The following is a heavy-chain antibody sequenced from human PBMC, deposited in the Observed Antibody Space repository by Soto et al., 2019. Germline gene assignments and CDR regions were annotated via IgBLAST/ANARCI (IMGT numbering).Heavy chain of an antibody. Sequence: QVQLMQPGGEVKKPGASVKISCKASGYTFSDYGINWVRQAPGQGLEWMGWISAHNRNTHYAQNLQGRVTMPIDSSTTTAYLELRSLTSDATAVYYCARVFTMLRERGMAVWGQGTTVTVSS. CDR1: GYTFSDYG. V-gene: IGHV1-18*04. J-gene: IGHJ6*02. CDR2: ISAHNRNT. CDR3: ARVFTMLRERGMAV. D-gene: IGHD3-10*01.